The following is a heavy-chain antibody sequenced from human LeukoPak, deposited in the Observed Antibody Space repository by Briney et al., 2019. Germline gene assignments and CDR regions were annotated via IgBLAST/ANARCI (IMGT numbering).Heavy chain of an antibody. V-gene: IGHV1-69*13. CDR2: IIPIFGTT. Sequence: SVTVSCTASGGTFSSYAIGWVRQAPGQGLEWMGGIIPIFGTTNYAQKFQGRVTITADESTSTGYMELRNLRSEDTAVYYCARPELAGGDYGLDYWGQGTLVTVSS. D-gene: IGHD4-17*01. CDR1: GGTFSSYA. J-gene: IGHJ4*02. CDR3: ARPELAGGDYGLDY.